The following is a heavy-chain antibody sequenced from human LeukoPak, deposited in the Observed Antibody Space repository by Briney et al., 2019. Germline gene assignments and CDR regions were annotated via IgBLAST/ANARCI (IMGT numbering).Heavy chain of an antibody. CDR1: GYTFTSYD. V-gene: IGHV1-8*01. CDR2: MNPNSGNT. D-gene: IGHD3-3*01. J-gene: IGHJ5*02. Sequence: ASVKVSCKASGYTFTSYDINWVRQATGQGLEWMGWMNPNSGNTGYAQKLQGRVTMTRNTYTSTAYLELSSLRSEDTAVYYCARGQRVLRFLEWLSSNWFDPWGQGTLVTVSS. CDR3: ARGQRVLRFLEWLSSNWFDP.